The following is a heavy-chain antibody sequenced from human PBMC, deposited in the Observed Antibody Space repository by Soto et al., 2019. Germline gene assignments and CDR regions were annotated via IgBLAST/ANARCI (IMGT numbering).Heavy chain of an antibody. D-gene: IGHD2-15*01. V-gene: IGHV4-30-4*01. Sequence: SETLSLTCTVSGASINSGDYYWSWIRQPPGKGLEWIGYIYYSGSTYYNPSLKSRVTISVDTSKNTLYLQMDSLRAEDTAIYYCASQRAFVVVAAADFWGQGSLVTVSS. CDR2: IYYSGST. CDR3: ASQRAFVVVAAADF. CDR1: GASINSGDYY. J-gene: IGHJ4*02.